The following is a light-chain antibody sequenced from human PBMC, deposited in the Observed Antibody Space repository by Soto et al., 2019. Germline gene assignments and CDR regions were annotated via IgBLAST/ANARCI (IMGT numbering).Light chain of an antibody. J-gene: IGKJ1*01. CDR3: HHYGSSWA. CDR2: GAS. V-gene: IGKV3-20*01. CDR1: QSVSSSF. Sequence: EIVLTQSPGTLSLSPGETVTLSCRASQSVSSSFIAWYQQKPGHSPSLLVFGASTRATDIPDRFSGRGSGTDFTLTISRLEPEDFAVYYCHHYGSSWAFGQGTKVDIK.